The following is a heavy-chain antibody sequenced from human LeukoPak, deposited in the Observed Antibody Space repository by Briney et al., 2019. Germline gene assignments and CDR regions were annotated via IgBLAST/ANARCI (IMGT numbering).Heavy chain of an antibody. D-gene: IGHD1-26*01. CDR3: ARGWEQLAYYFDY. J-gene: IGHJ4*02. V-gene: IGHV3-30*02. Sequence: PGGSLRLSCAASGFTFSSYGMHWVRQAPGKGLEWVAFIRYDGSNKYYADSVKGRFTISRDNSKNTLYLQMNSLRAEDTAVYYCARGWEQLAYYFDYWGQGTLVTVSS. CDR1: GFTFSSYG. CDR2: IRYDGSNK.